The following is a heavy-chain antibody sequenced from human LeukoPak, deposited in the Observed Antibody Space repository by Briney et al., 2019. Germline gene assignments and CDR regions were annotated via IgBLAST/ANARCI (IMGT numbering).Heavy chain of an antibody. CDR1: GFTFSSYS. CDR2: ISSSSSTI. CDR3: VRAHTGYCSSTSCYLRYYYYYMDV. V-gene: IGHV3-48*04. D-gene: IGHD2-2*01. Sequence: SGGSLRLSCAASGFTFSSYSMNWVRQAPGKGLEWVSYISSSSSTIYYADSVKGRFTISRDNAKNSLYLQMNSLRAEDTAVYYCVRAHTGYCSSTSCYLRYYYYYMDVWGKGTTVTVSS. J-gene: IGHJ6*03.